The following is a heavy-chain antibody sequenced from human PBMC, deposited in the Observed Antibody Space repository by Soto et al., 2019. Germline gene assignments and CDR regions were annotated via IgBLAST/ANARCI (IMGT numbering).Heavy chain of an antibody. J-gene: IGHJ6*02. V-gene: IGHV4-31*11. D-gene: IGHD3-10*01. CDR2: IYYSGST. Sequence: SETPSLTSAVSGGTMSISGYYWCWISQHPGKGLEWIGYIYYSGSTYYNPSLKSRVTISVDTSKNQFSLKLSSVTAADTAVYYCARERTWFGELLYGMDVWGQGTTVTSP. CDR1: GGTMSISGYY. CDR3: ARERTWFGELLYGMDV.